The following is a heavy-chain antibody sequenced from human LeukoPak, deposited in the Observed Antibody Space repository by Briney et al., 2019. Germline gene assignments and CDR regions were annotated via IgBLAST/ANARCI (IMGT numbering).Heavy chain of an antibody. CDR1: GFDFSTYD. D-gene: IGHD6-19*01. Sequence: PGGSLRLSCAASGFDFSTYDMHWVRQGTGRGLEWVSVIGTAGDTDYAGSVKGRFTISRENAKNSLYLQMSSLIPGDTAVYYCARAASVGWSRRLIDHWGQGTQVTVSS. V-gene: IGHV3-13*01. CDR2: IGTAGDT. J-gene: IGHJ4*02. CDR3: ARAASVGWSRRLIDH.